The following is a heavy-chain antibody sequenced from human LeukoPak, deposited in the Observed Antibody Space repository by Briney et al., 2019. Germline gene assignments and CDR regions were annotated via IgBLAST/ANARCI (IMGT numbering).Heavy chain of an antibody. CDR3: ARDYYGSGSYLYNWFDP. V-gene: IGHV1-2*02. CDR1: GYTFTGYY. CDR2: INPNSGGT. J-gene: IGHJ5*02. Sequence: ASVKVSCKASGYTFTGYYMHWVRQAPGQGLEWMGWINPNSGGTNYAQKFQGRVTMTRDTSISTAYMELSRLRSDDTAVYYCARDYYGSGSYLYNWFDPWGRGTLVTVSS. D-gene: IGHD3-10*01.